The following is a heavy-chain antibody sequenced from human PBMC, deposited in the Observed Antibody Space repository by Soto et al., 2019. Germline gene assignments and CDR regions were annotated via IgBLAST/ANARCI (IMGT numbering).Heavy chain of an antibody. CDR2: ISPHKDNT. V-gene: IGHV1-18*01. Sequence: QVQLVQSGAEVKKPGASVKVSCKTSGYTFSSIGISWVRQAPGQGLEWMGWISPHKDNTYYAQRLQGRVTMTTDTSTSTAYMELRSLRCDDTAVYFCARDLDGSGSYYTKYWGQGTLVTVSS. J-gene: IGHJ4*02. CDR3: ARDLDGSGSYYTKY. D-gene: IGHD3-10*01. CDR1: GYTFSSIG.